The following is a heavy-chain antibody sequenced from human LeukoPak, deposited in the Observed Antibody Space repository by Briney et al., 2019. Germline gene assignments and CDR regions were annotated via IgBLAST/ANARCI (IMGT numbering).Heavy chain of an antibody. Sequence: PGGSLRLSCAAYGFTFSSYAMHWVRQAPGKGLEWVAVISYDGSNKYYADSVKGRFTISRDNSKNTLYLQMNSLRAEDTAVYYCARVQDAFDIWGQGTMVTVSS. CDR1: GFTFSSYA. CDR2: ISYDGSNK. V-gene: IGHV3-30-3*01. CDR3: ARVQDAFDI. J-gene: IGHJ3*02.